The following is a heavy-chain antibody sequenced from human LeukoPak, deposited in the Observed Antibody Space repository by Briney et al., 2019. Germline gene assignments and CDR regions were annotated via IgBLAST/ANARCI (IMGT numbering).Heavy chain of an antibody. Sequence: PSETLSLTCTVSGGSISSYYWSWIRQPAGKGLEWIGRIYTSGSTNYNPSLKSRVTISVDTSKNQFSLKLSSVTAADTAVYYCARDPYLLWFGELSERYFDLWGRGTLVTVSS. CDR2: IYTSGST. V-gene: IGHV4-4*07. CDR3: ARDPYLLWFGELSERYFDL. J-gene: IGHJ2*01. D-gene: IGHD3-10*01. CDR1: GGSISSYY.